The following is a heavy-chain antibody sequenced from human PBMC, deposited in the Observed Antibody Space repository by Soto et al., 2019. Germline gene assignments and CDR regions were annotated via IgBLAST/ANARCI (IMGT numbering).Heavy chain of an antibody. D-gene: IGHD6-13*01. CDR3: ARDLAAAGTEDWYLDL. CDR2: IIPIFGTA. V-gene: IGHV1-69*12. CDR1: GGTFISYA. Sequence: QVQLVQSGAEVKKPGSSVKVSCKASGGTFISYAISWVRQATGQGLEWMGGIIPIFGTANYAQKFQGRVTITADESTSTAYMELSSLRSEDTAVYYCARDLAAAGTEDWYLDLWGRGTLVTVSS. J-gene: IGHJ2*01.